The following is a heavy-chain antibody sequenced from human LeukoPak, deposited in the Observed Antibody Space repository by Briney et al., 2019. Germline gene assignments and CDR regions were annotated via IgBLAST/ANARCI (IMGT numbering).Heavy chain of an antibody. CDR3: ARGLAAAGRSPFDY. J-gene: IGHJ4*02. D-gene: IGHD6-13*01. CDR2: ISAYNGNT. CDR1: GYTFTSYG. V-gene: IGHV1-18*01. Sequence: ASVKVSCKASGYTFTSYGISWVRQAPGQGLECMGWISAYNGNTKYAQKLQGRVTMTTDTSTSTAYMELRSLRSDDTAVYYCARGLAAAGRSPFDYWGQGTLVTVSS.